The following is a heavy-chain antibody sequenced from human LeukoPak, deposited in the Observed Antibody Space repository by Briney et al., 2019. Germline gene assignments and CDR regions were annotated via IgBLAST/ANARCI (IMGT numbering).Heavy chain of an antibody. CDR3: ARALDV. CDR1: GLSFNTYA. V-gene: IGHV3-30*04. CDR2: ISYDGSYT. Sequence: GGSLRLSCVDSGLSFNTYAMHWVRQAPGKGLEWVAAISYDGSYTYYRDSVRGRFTISRDNSKNTMYLQMNSLRAEDTAMYYCARALDVWGKGTTVTDSS. J-gene: IGHJ6*04.